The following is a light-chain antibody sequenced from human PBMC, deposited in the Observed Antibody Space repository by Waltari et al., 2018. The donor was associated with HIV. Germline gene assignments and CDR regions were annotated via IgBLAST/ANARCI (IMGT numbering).Light chain of an antibody. CDR2: SAS. Sequence: DIQMTQSPSSLSASVGDRVTLNCWASQDISNYLAWYQQKPGEVPKLLISSASNLQAGFSSRFSGRGSGRDFTLTISSLQPEDVATYFCQTYNNAPHTFGQGTKLEI. CDR3: QTYNNAPHT. V-gene: IGKV1-27*01. J-gene: IGKJ2*01. CDR1: QDISNY.